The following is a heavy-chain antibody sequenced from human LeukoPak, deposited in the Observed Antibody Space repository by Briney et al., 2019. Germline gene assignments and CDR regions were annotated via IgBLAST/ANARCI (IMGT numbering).Heavy chain of an antibody. CDR1: GFTFSSYA. J-gene: IGHJ1*01. CDR2: IYSGGST. CDR3: AANYRL. Sequence: PGGSLRLSCAASGFTFSSYAMSWVRQAPGKGLEWVSVIYSGGSTYFADSVKGRFTISRDNSKNTLYLQMNSLRAEDTAVYYCAANYRLWGQGTLVTVSS. D-gene: IGHD5-24*01. V-gene: IGHV3-66*01.